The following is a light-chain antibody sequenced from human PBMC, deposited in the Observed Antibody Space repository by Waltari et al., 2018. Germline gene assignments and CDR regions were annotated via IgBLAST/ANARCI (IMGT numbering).Light chain of an antibody. J-gene: IGLJ1*01. CDR1: SSNVGTNY. CDR2: ENN. Sequence: QSVLTQPPSVSAAPGQKVTISCSGSSSNVGTNYVSWYQHLPGPAPKLLIYENNKRPSGIPDRFSGSRSGTSATLGITGLQTGDEADYYCGTWDSSLVYVFGTGTKVTVL. CDR3: GTWDSSLVYV. V-gene: IGLV1-51*02.